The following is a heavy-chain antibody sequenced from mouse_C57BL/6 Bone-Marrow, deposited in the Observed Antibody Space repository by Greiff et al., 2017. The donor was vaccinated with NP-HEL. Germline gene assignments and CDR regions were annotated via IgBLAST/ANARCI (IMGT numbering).Heavy chain of an antibody. CDR3: ARHYYGSSPYYFDY. CDR1: GYTFTSYW. CDR2: IDPSDSET. D-gene: IGHD1-1*01. J-gene: IGHJ2*01. V-gene: IGHV1-52*01. Sequence: QVQLQQPGAELVRPGSSVKLSCKASGYTFTSYWMHWVKRRPIQGLEWIGNIDPSDSETHYNQKFKDKATLTVDKSSSTAYMQLSSLTSEDSAVYYCARHYYGSSPYYFDYWGQGTTLTVSS.